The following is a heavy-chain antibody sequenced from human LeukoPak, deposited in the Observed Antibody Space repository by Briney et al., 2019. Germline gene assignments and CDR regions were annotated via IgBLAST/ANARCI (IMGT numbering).Heavy chain of an antibody. CDR3: AKDDYDYVWGSYHSYFDY. Sequence: GGSLRLSCAASGFTFSRYAMSWVRQAPGKGLEWVSAISGSGGSTYYADSVKGRFTISRDNSKNTLYLQMSSLRAEDTAVYYCAKDDYDYVWGSYHSYFDYWGQGTLVTVSS. CDR1: GFTFSRYA. CDR2: ISGSGGST. D-gene: IGHD3-16*02. V-gene: IGHV3-23*01. J-gene: IGHJ4*02.